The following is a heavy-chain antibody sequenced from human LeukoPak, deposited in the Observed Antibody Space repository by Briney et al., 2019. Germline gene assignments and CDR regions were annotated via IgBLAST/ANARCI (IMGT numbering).Heavy chain of an antibody. D-gene: IGHD3-10*01. CDR2: IYYSGST. J-gene: IGHJ4*02. V-gene: IGHV4-39*01. CDR1: GDSISSSSYY. CDR3: ASFNYYGSGSYRDY. Sequence: SETLSLTCTVSGDSISSSSYYWGWIRQPPGKGLEWIGSIYYSGSTYYNPSLKSRVTISVDTSKNQFSLKLSSVTAADTAVYYCASFNYYGSGSYRDYWGQGTLVTVSS.